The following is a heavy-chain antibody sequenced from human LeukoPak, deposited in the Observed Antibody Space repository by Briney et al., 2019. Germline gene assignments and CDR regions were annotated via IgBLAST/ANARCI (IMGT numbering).Heavy chain of an antibody. Sequence: SQTLSLTCTVSGGSISSGDYYWSWIRQPPGKGLECIGYIYYSGSTYYNPSLRSRVTISVDTSKNQFSLKLSSVTAADTAVYYCASLLRLAYCGGDCYSYWFDPWGQGTLVTVSS. CDR1: GGSISSGDYY. V-gene: IGHV4-30-4*01. D-gene: IGHD2-21*02. CDR3: ASLLRLAYCGGDCYSYWFDP. J-gene: IGHJ5*02. CDR2: IYYSGST.